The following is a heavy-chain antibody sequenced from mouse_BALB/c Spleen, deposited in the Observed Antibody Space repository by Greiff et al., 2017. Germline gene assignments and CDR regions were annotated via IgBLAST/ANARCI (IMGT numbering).Heavy chain of an antibody. CDR1: GYTFSSYW. D-gene: IGHD2-4*01. J-gene: IGHJ4*01. Sequence: VQLQQSGAELMKPGASVKRSCKATGYTFSSYWIEWVKQRPGHGLEWIGEILPGSGSTNYNEKFKGKATFTADTSSSTAYMQLSSLTSEDYAVYYCARDYYDYDGYAMDDWGQGTSVTVSS. V-gene: IGHV1-9*01. CDR2: ILPGSGST. CDR3: ARDYYDYDGYAMDD.